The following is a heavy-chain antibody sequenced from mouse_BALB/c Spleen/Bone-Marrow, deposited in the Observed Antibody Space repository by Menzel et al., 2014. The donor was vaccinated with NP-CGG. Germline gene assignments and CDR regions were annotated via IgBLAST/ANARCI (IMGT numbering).Heavy chain of an antibody. CDR2: MWAGGDT. D-gene: IGHD2-3*01. V-gene: IGHV2-9*02. J-gene: IGHJ4*01. CDR1: GFSLTSYG. Sequence: QVQLKESGPGLAAPSQSLSITCTVSGFSLTSYGVHWVRQPPGKGLEWLGVMWAGGDTNYNSDLMSRLNIIKDNSKSQVFLKMNSLQADDTAMYYCAREGGWLLRNYYTMDYWGQGTSVTVSS. CDR3: AREGGWLLRNYYTMDY.